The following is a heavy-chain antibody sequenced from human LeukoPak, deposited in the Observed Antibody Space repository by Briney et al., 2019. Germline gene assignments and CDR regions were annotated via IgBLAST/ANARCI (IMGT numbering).Heavy chain of an antibody. CDR2: ISSSSSYI. D-gene: IGHD3-22*01. CDR3: ARDYYDSSGYYRFDY. V-gene: IGHV3-21*01. Sequence: PGGSLRLSCAASGFTFSSYSMNWVRQAPGKGLEWVSSISSSSSYIYYADSVKGRFTISRDNAKNSLYLQMNSLRAEDTSVYYCARDYYDSSGYYRFDYWGQGTLVTVSS. CDR1: GFTFSSYS. J-gene: IGHJ4*02.